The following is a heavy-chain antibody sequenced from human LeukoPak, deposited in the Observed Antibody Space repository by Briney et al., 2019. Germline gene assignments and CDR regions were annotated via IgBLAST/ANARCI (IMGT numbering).Heavy chain of an antibody. CDR3: ARVKYGDYDYYYMDV. Sequence: SETLSLTCTVSGGSISSYYLSWIRQPQGKGLEWIGYIYYSGSTNYNPSLKSRVTISVDTSKNQFSLKLSSVTAADMAVYYCARVKYGDYDYYYMDVWGKGTTVTVSS. V-gene: IGHV4-59*01. CDR1: GGSISSYY. J-gene: IGHJ6*03. D-gene: IGHD4-17*01. CDR2: IYYSGST.